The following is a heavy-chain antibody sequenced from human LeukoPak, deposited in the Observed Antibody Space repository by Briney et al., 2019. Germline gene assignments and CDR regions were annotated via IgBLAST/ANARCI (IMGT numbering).Heavy chain of an antibody. Sequence: SETLPDTRTDSGGFISSYYWSWIRQPPGKGLEWIGYIYYSGSTNYNPSLKSRVTTPLDTSKNQFSLKLSSVTAADTAVYYCARGLGGYDLGYFDLWGRGT. J-gene: IGHJ2*01. CDR2: IYYSGST. D-gene: IGHD5-12*01. CDR1: GGFISSYY. CDR3: ARGLGGYDLGYFDL. V-gene: IGHV4-59*01.